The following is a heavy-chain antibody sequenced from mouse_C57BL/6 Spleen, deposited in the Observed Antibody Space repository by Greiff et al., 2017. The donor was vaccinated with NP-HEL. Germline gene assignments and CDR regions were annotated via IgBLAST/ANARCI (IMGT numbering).Heavy chain of an antibody. D-gene: IGHD1-1*01. CDR1: GFSFNTYA. CDR3: VRHYYGSSPSYWYFDV. J-gene: IGHJ1*03. V-gene: IGHV10-1*01. CDR2: IRSKSNNYAT. Sequence: EVQVVESGGGLVQPKGSLKLSCAASGFSFNTYAMNWVRQAPGKGLEWVARIRSKSNNYATYYADSVKDRFTISRDDSESMLYLQMNNLKTEDTAMYYCVRHYYGSSPSYWYFDVWGTGTTVTVSS.